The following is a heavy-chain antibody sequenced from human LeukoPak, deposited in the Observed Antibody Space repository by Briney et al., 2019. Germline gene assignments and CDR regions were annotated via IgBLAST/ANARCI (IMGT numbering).Heavy chain of an antibody. CDR1: GGSISSGAYY. V-gene: IGHV4-31*03. J-gene: IGHJ3*02. CDR3: ARAFGSSAFDI. D-gene: IGHD6-6*01. CDR2: IYYSGST. Sequence: SETLSLTCTVSGGSISSGAYYWSWIRQHPGKGLEWIGYIYYSGSTYYNPSLKIRLTISVDTSKKQFSLKLSSVTAADTAVYYCARAFGSSAFDIWGQGTMVTVSS.